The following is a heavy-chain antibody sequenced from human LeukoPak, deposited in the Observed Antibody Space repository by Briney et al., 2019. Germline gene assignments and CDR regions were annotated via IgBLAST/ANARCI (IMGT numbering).Heavy chain of an antibody. Sequence: PGGSLRLSCAASGFTFSSYSMNWVRQAPGKGLEWVSSISSSSSYIYYADSVKGRFTISRDNAKNSLYLQMNSLRAEDTAAYYCARGHCSSTSCYGWFDPWGQGTLVTVSS. CDR3: ARGHCSSTSCYGWFDP. V-gene: IGHV3-21*01. J-gene: IGHJ5*02. CDR2: ISSSSSYI. D-gene: IGHD2-2*01. CDR1: GFTFSSYS.